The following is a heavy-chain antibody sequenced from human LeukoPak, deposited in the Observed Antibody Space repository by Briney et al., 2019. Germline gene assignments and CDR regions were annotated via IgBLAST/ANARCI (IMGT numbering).Heavy chain of an antibody. Sequence: TGGSLRLSCAVSGFTSSDYWMTWVRQAPGRGLEWVVNIKEDGSDKQYVDSVQGRFTISRDNAENSLYLQMNSLRSEDTAVYYCAKGISSRGWYFDYWGQGTLVTVSS. CDR3: AKGISSRGWYFDY. V-gene: IGHV3-7*03. CDR1: GFTSSDYW. CDR2: IKEDGSDK. J-gene: IGHJ4*02. D-gene: IGHD6-19*01.